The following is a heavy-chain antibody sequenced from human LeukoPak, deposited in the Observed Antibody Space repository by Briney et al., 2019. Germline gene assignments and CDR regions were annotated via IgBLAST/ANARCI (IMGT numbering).Heavy chain of an antibody. CDR3: AKRGNYDFWSGYSPFDY. V-gene: IGHV3-30*02. CDR1: GFTFSSYG. CDR2: IRYDGSNK. D-gene: IGHD3-3*01. J-gene: IGHJ4*02. Sequence: GGSLRLSCAASGFTFSSYGMHWVRQAPGEGLEWVAFIRYDGSNKYYADSVKGRFTISRDNSKNTLYLQMNSLRAEDTAVYYCAKRGNYDFWSGYSPFDYWGQGTLVTVSS.